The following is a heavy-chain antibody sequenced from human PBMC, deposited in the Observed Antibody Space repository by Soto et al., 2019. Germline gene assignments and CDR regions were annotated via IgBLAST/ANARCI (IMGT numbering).Heavy chain of an antibody. CDR3: ARVVFGRGNWNYVAPDP. D-gene: IGHD1-7*01. J-gene: IGHJ5*02. CDR2: ISAYNGNT. Sequence: GASVKVSCKASGYTFTSYGISWVRQAPGQGLEWMGWISAYNGNTNYAQKLQGRVTMTTDTSTSTAYMELRSLRSDDTAVYYCARVVFGRGNWNYVAPDPWGQGTLVTVSS. CDR1: GYTFTSYG. V-gene: IGHV1-18*01.